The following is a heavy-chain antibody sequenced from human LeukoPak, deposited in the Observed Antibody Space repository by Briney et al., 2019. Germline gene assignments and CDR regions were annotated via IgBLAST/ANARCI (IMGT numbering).Heavy chain of an antibody. CDR2: ISGNGGTT. J-gene: IGHJ4*02. Sequence: PGGSLRLSCAASGFAFGAYSMHWVRQTPGKGLEWVSLISGNGGTTYYGDSVRGRFTISRDNSKNSLYLQMNSLRPEDTALYYCAKEHLHCSGGSCLDDWGQGTLITVSS. CDR3: AKEHLHCSGGSCLDD. CDR1: GFAFGAYS. D-gene: IGHD2-15*01. V-gene: IGHV3-43*01.